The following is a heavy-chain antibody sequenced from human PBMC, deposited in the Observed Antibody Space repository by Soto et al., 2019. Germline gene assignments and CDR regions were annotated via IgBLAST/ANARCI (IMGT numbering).Heavy chain of an antibody. D-gene: IGHD3-22*01. CDR3: ARDWDYDSSGYDDAFDI. CDR2: MNPNSGNT. J-gene: IGHJ3*02. V-gene: IGHV1-8*01. CDR1: GYTFTSYD. Sequence: QVQLVQSGAEVKKPGASVKVSCKASGYTFTSYDINWVRQATGQGLEWMGWMNPNSGNTGYAQKFQGRVTMTRNTSISTAYMELSSLRSEDTAVYYCARDWDYDSSGYDDAFDIWGQGTMVTVSS.